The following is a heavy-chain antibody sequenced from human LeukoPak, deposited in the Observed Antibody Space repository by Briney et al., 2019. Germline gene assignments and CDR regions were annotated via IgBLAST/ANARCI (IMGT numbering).Heavy chain of an antibody. CDR1: GGSISSYY. Sequence: SETLSLTCTVSGGSISSYYWSWIRQPPGKGLEWIGYIYYNERSNYNPSLKSRVTISVDTSKNQFSLKLSSVTAADTAVYYCARLSVDWFDPWGQGTLVTVSS. CDR3: ARLSVDWFDP. CDR2: IYYNERS. J-gene: IGHJ5*02. V-gene: IGHV4-59*08.